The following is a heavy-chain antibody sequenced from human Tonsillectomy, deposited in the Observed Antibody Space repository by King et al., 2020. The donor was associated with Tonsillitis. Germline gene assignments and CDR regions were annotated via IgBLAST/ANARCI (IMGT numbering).Heavy chain of an antibody. Sequence: QLQESGPRLVKPSETLSLTCTVSGGSVSSASYYWGWIRQPPGKGLECIGSVYYSGITYYTASLQSRVTISVDTSKNQFSLRLISVTAADTAVYYCARHGSVVPAARGMDVWGQGTTVTVSS. D-gene: IGHD2-2*01. CDR3: ARHGSVVPAARGMDV. J-gene: IGHJ6*02. CDR2: VYYSGIT. V-gene: IGHV4-39*01. CDR1: GGSVSSASYY.